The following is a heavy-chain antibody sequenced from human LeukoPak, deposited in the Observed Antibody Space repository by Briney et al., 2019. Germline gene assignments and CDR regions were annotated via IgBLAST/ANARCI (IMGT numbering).Heavy chain of an antibody. CDR3: ATDRDNSDWQKRFDS. CDR2: INQDASEI. D-gene: IGHD2-21*02. CDR1: GFTFSTYW. J-gene: IGHJ4*02. Sequence: GSLRLSCAASGFTFSTYWMNWYRQAPGKGLEWVGNINQDASEINYVDSVRGRFTISRDNAKNSLHLQMNSLRAEDSAVYYCATDRDNSDWQKRFDSWGQGTLVTVSS. V-gene: IGHV3-7*01.